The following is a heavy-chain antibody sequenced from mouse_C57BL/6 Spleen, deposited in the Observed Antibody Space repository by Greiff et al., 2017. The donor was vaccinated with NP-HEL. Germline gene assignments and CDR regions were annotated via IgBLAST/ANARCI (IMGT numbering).Heavy chain of an antibody. J-gene: IGHJ4*01. D-gene: IGHD2-4*01. Sequence: QVQLQQPGAELVKPGASVKMSCKASGYTFTSYWITWVKQRPGQGLEWIGDIYPGSGSTNYNEKFKSKATLTVDTSSSTAYMQLSSLTSEDSAVYYCARGDYDKGDYYAMDYWGQGTSVTVSS. V-gene: IGHV1-55*01. CDR2: IYPGSGST. CDR1: GYTFTSYW. CDR3: ARGDYDKGDYYAMDY.